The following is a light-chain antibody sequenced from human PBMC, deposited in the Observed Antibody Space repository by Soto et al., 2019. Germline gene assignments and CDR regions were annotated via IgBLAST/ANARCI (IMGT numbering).Light chain of an antibody. V-gene: IGLV2-8*01. CDR2: ELS. CDR1: NSDVGGYKY. Sequence: QSALTQPPSASGSPGQSVTISCTGTNSDVGGYKYVSWYQQHPGKAPKLMIYELSKRPSGVPDRFSGSKSGNTASLTVSGLQAEDEADYYCSSYAGSNNFVVFGGGTKVTVL. CDR3: SSYAGSNNFVV. J-gene: IGLJ2*01.